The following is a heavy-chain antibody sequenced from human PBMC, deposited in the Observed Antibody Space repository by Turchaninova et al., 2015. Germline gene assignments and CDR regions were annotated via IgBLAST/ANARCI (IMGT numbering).Heavy chain of an antibody. CDR1: GGTFSSTA. Sequence: QVQLVQSGAEVKKPGSSVKVSCKASGGTFSSTAISWVRRAPGHGLGCMGGFIPVFGTGNYAQKFRCRVTIAADESTTTAYMDLSRLRSEDTAIYYCTKDHRVSCGYWGQGTLVTVSS. CDR3: TKDHRVSCGY. J-gene: IGHJ4*02. V-gene: IGHV1-69*01. D-gene: IGHD5-12*01. CDR2: FIPVFGTG.